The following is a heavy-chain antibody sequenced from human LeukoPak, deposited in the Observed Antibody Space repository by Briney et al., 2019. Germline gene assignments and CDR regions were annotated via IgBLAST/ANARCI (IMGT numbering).Heavy chain of an antibody. Sequence: PGGSLRLSCAASGFTVSSNYMSWVRQAPGKGLEWVSVIYSGGSTYYADSVKGRFTISRHNSKNTLYLQMNSLRAEDTAVYYCAIMAQIVATDAFDIWGQGTMVTVSS. CDR2: IYSGGST. CDR1: GFTVSSNY. CDR3: AIMAQIVATDAFDI. J-gene: IGHJ3*02. D-gene: IGHD5-12*01. V-gene: IGHV3-53*04.